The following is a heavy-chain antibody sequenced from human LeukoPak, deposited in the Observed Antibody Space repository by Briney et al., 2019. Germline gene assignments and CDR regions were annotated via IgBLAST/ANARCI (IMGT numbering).Heavy chain of an antibody. CDR1: GASFSSYY. V-gene: IGHV4-59*01. Sequence: SETLSLTCTVSGASFSSYYWSWLRQPPGKGLEWIAYIFYNGNTKYNPSLKSRVTISVDTSKTQFSLKVTSVTAADTAVYYCVRELGPDYGDYVGWFDPWGQGTLVTVSS. CDR3: VRELGPDYGDYVGWFDP. J-gene: IGHJ5*02. CDR2: IFYNGNT. D-gene: IGHD4-17*01.